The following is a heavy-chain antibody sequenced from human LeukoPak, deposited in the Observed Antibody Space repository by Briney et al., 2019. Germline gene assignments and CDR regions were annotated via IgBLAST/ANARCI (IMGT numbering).Heavy chain of an antibody. CDR3: AKDGDGRSPPFDY. CDR1: GFTFTTYW. D-gene: IGHD2-15*01. J-gene: IGHJ4*02. Sequence: PGGSLRLSCVASGFTFTTYWMSWVRQAPGQGLEWVANINQDGSEKYYVDSVKGRFTISRDNAKNSVSLQMNSLTAEDTAVYYCAKDGDGRSPPFDYWGQGSLVTVSS. CDR2: INQDGSEK. V-gene: IGHV3-7*01.